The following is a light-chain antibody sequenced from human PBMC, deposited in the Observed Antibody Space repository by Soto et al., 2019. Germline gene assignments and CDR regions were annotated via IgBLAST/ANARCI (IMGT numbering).Light chain of an antibody. CDR2: EVV. V-gene: IGLV2-8*01. Sequence: QSALTQPPSASGSPGQSVTISCTGTKKDIGVYDFVSWYQHHPGKAPRLIIYEVVQRPSGVPDRFSGSKSGNTASLTVSGLQAADEADYFCKSYAGSNTYVLGSGTKV. CDR3: KSYAGSNTYV. CDR1: KKDIGVYDF. J-gene: IGLJ1*01.